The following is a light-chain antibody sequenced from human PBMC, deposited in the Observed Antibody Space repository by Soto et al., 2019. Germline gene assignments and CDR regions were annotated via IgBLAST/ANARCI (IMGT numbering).Light chain of an antibody. Sequence: QSALNQPASVSGSPGQSITISCTGTSSDVGAYNYVSWYQQHPGKAPELMIYDVSNRPSGVSNRFSGSKSGNTASLTISGLQAEDEADYYCSSYTSSSTLGYVFGTGTKVTVL. J-gene: IGLJ1*01. CDR1: SSDVGAYNY. CDR2: DVS. CDR3: SSYTSSSTLGYV. V-gene: IGLV2-14*01.